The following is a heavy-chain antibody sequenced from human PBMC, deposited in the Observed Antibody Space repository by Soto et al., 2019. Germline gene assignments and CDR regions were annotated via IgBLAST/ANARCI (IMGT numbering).Heavy chain of an antibody. CDR1: GFTFSSYS. V-gene: IGHV3-21*01. Sequence: GGSLRLSCAASGFTFSSYSMNWVRQAPGKGLEWVSSISSSSSYIYYADSVKGRFTISRDNAKNSLYLQLTSLRAEDTAVYSCARADYGDYYYYGMDVWGQGTTVTVSS. CDR2: ISSSSSYI. CDR3: ARADYGDYYYYGMDV. D-gene: IGHD4-17*01. J-gene: IGHJ6*02.